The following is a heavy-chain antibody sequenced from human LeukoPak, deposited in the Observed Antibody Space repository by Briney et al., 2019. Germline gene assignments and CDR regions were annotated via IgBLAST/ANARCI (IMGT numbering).Heavy chain of an antibody. CDR2: IYHSGST. V-gene: IGHV4-39*07. J-gene: IGHJ6*03. Sequence: NPSETLSLTCTVSGGSISSSSYYWGWIRQPPGKGLEWIGSIYHSGSTYYNPSLKSRVTIAVETSKNQFSLKLSSVTAADTAVYYCATSSGWSPYYYYMDVWGKGTTVTISS. CDR3: ATSSGWSPYYYYMDV. CDR1: GGSISSSSYY. D-gene: IGHD6-19*01.